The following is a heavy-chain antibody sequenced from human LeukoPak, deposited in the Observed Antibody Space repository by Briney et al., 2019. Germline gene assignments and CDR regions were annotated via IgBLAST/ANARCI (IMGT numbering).Heavy chain of an antibody. CDR3: AKYDWTGFDN. D-gene: IGHD1-20*01. CDR1: GFRISAYW. Sequence: GESLNISCEASGFRISAYWMGWVRQAPGKGLEWVANIQPEGKDEYYADSVKGRFTISRNNVQNSLFLHLGSLSVEDTAQYYCAKYDWTGFDNWGQGTLVIVSS. V-gene: IGHV3-7*01. CDR2: IQPEGKDE. J-gene: IGHJ4*02.